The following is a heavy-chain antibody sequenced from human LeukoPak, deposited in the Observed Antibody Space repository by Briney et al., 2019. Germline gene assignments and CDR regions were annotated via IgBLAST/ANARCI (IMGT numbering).Heavy chain of an antibody. V-gene: IGHV3-48*03. J-gene: IGHJ4*02. Sequence: GGSLRLSCGASGFTLSSYEMNWVRQAPGKGLEWVSYISSSGSTIYYADSVKGRFTISRDNARNSLYLQMNSLRAEDTAVYYCAREEMATIYYFDYWGQGTLVTVSS. CDR2: ISSSGSTI. D-gene: IGHD5-24*01. CDR3: AREEMATIYYFDY. CDR1: GFTLSSYE.